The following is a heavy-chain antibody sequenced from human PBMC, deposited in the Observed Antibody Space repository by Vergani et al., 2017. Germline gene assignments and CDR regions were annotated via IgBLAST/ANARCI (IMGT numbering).Heavy chain of an antibody. CDR2: ISTDGSAT. CDR3: VRLPRGPWNFDL. Sequence: EVQLLESGGGLVQPGGSLRLSCAASGFSLSRIWMSWVRQAPEKGLEWVALISTDGSATSYVDSVKGRFNISRDNTKNSLSLPMSCLRVEVTAVYYCVRLPRGPWNFDLWGRGTLITVSS. J-gene: IGHJ2*01. CDR1: GFSLSRIW. V-gene: IGHV3-7*01.